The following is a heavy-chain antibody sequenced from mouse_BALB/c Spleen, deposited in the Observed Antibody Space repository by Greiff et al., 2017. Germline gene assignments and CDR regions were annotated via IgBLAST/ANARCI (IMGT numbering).Heavy chain of an antibody. CDR2: INSNGGST. CDR3: AREDDYWFAY. V-gene: IGHV5-6-3*01. Sequence: EVQLVESGGGLVQPGGSLKLSCAASGFTFSSYGMSWVRQTPDKRLELVATINSNGGSTYYPDSVKGRFTISRDNAKNTLYLQMSSLKSEDTAMYYCAREDDYWFAYWGQGTLVTVSA. J-gene: IGHJ3*01. CDR1: GFTFSSYG. D-gene: IGHD2-4*01.